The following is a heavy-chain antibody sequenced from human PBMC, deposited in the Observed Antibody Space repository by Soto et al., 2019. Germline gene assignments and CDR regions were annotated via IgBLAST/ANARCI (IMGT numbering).Heavy chain of an antibody. CDR1: LVSLSSNIGA. V-gene: IGHV6-1*01. J-gene: IGHJ6*02. CDR2: TYYRSNWYN. Sequence: SQAFSLTSSRSLVSLSSNIGACNCTRQSPSRGLEWLGRTYYRSNWYNDYAVSVKSRITNNPDTSKNHFSLQLNSVTPEDTAVYYCERRIEMAGGGMDVWGQRTTVTVSS. CDR3: ERRIEMAGGGMDV.